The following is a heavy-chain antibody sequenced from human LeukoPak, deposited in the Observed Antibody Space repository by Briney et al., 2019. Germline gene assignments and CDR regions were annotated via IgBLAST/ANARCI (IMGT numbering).Heavy chain of an antibody. J-gene: IGHJ4*02. CDR3: ARGHVPGSTRHWDF. V-gene: IGHV3-74*01. CDR1: GLTLSSHW. CDR2: IRGDENEI. D-gene: IGHD3-10*01. Sequence: PGGSLRLSCEASGLTLSSHWMHWVRHVPGKGMVWVARIRGDENEIDYADSVKGRFTISRDNAKNTLDLQMNSLRVEDTAVYFCARGHVPGSTRHWDFWGQGTLVTVSS.